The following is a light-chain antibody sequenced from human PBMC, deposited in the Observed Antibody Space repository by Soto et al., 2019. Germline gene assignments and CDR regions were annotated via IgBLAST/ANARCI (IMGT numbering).Light chain of an antibody. J-gene: IGKJ1*01. CDR3: QQYNKWPLT. V-gene: IGKV3-15*01. Sequence: EIVMTQSPGTLSSSPGERATLSCRASQSVSSNLAWYQQKPGQAPRLLIYAVSTSATGIPARFSGSGSGTEFTLTISSLQSEDFAVYYCQQYNKWPLTFGQGTKVEIK. CDR2: AVS. CDR1: QSVSSN.